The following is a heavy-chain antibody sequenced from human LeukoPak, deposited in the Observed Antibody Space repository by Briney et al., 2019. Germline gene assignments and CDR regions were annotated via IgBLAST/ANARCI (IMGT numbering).Heavy chain of an antibody. D-gene: IGHD7-27*01. Sequence: ASVKVPCKASGGTFSSYAINWVRQATGQRPEWMGWMSPNSGDTGYAQKFQDRVTMTRNTSISTAYMELSSLRSDDTAVYYCARGPPNWGYDYWGPGTLVTVSS. CDR2: MSPNSGDT. J-gene: IGHJ4*02. CDR1: GGTFSSYA. V-gene: IGHV1-8*02. CDR3: ARGPPNWGYDY.